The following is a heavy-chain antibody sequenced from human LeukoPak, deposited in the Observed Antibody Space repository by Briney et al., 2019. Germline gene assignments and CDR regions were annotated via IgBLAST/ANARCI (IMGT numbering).Heavy chain of an antibody. J-gene: IGHJ4*02. D-gene: IGHD6-13*01. CDR1: GFSISSHW. CDR3: ARDRIAAAGSDY. Sequence: GGSLRLSCVASGFSISSHWMSWVRQAPGKGLEWVASLKEDVSARNLVDSVKGRFTISTDNAKNSLYLQMNSLRAEDTAVYYCARDRIAAAGSDYWGQGTLVTVSS. CDR2: LKEDVSAR. V-gene: IGHV3-7*01.